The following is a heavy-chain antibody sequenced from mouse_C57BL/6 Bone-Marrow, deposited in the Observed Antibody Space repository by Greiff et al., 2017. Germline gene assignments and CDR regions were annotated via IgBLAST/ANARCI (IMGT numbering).Heavy chain of an antibody. J-gene: IGHJ2*01. Sequence: VQLQQSVAELVRPGASVKLSCTASGFNIKNTSMHWVKQRPEQGLEWIGRIDPSNGNTKYAPKFQGKATITADTSSNTAYLQLSSLTSEDTAIYYCARDLYYDYDGDYWGQGTTLTVSS. CDR1: GFNIKNTS. D-gene: IGHD2-4*01. V-gene: IGHV14-3*01. CDR2: IDPSNGNT. CDR3: ARDLYYDYDGDY.